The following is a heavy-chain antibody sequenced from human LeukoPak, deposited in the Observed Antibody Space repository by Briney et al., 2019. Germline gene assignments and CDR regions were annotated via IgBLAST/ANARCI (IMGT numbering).Heavy chain of an antibody. CDR3: ARAVPFDP. Sequence: SETLSLTCAVSGYSISSGYYWGWIRQPPGKGLEWIGSIYHSGSTYYSPSLKSRVTISVDTSKNQFSLKLSSVTAADTAVYYCARAVPFDPWGQGTLVTVSS. CDR1: GYSISSGYY. CDR2: IYHSGST. J-gene: IGHJ5*02. V-gene: IGHV4-38-2*01.